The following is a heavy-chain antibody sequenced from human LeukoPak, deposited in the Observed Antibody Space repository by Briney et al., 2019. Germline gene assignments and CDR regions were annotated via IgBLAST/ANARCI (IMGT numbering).Heavy chain of an antibody. V-gene: IGHV4-34*01. D-gene: IGHD2-2*01. J-gene: IGHJ5*02. CDR2: INHSGST. Sequence: SETLSLTCAVYGGSFSGYYWSWIRQPPGKGLEWIGEINHSGSTNYNPSLKSRVTISVDTSKNQFSLKLSSVTAADTAVYYCARRGPKYCSSSSCPQKGFDPWGQGTLVTVSS. CDR1: GGSFSGYY. CDR3: ARRGPKYCSSSSCPQKGFDP.